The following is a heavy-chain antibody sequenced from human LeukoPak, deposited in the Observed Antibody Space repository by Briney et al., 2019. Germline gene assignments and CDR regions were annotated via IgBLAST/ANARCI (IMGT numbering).Heavy chain of an antibody. Sequence: SETLSLTCTVSGGSIRSGNYYWTWIRQPAGKGLEWIGRIDISGNTNYNPSLKSRVTISLDTSKNQFSLKLSSVTAADTAVYYCARDLGSGSYSRPSRVVWGQGTLVTVSS. V-gene: IGHV4-61*02. D-gene: IGHD1-26*01. CDR3: ARDLGSGSYSRPSRVV. J-gene: IGHJ4*02. CDR1: GGSIRSGNYY. CDR2: IDISGNT.